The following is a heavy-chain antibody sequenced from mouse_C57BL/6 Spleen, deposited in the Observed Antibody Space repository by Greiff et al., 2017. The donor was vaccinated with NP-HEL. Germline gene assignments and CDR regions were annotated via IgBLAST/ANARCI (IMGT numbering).Heavy chain of an antibody. D-gene: IGHD1-1*01. CDR3: ARKGIYYGSSTFDY. J-gene: IGHJ2*01. V-gene: IGHV1-22*01. CDR2: INPNNGGT. CDR1: GYTFTDYN. Sequence: EVQLQESGPELVKPGASVKMSCKASGYTFTDYNMHWVKQSHGKSLEWIGYINPNNGGTSYNQKFKGKATLTVNKSSSTAYMELRSLTSEDSAVYYCARKGIYYGSSTFDYWGQGTTLTVSS.